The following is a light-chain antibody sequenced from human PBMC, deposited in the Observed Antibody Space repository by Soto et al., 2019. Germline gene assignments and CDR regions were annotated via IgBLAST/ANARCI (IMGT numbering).Light chain of an antibody. CDR3: QQYHNWPPDRT. V-gene: IGKV3-15*01. CDR1: QSVGSN. Sequence: EIVMTQSPATLSVSPGERATLSCRASQSVGSNLAWYQLKPGQAPRLLIYGASTRATGIPARFSRSGSRTHITLTISSMQSEAFPISFCQQYHNWPPDRTFGQGTKLEIK. J-gene: IGKJ1*01. CDR2: GAS.